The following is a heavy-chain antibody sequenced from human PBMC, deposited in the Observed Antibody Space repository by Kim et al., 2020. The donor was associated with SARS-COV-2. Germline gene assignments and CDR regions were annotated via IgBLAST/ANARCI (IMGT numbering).Heavy chain of an antibody. Sequence: GGSLRLSCAASGFNFEDSGMSWVRQVPGKGLEWVSGINWNAETTNYADSVKGRFTISRDNAKASLYLQMNGLRAEDTAFYFCTRDQWGTVVQGNIRADFDYWGQGTLVTVSS. CDR2: INWNAETT. J-gene: IGHJ4*02. D-gene: IGHD3-10*01. V-gene: IGHV3-20*04. CDR3: TRDQWGTVVQGNIRADFDY. CDR1: GFNFEDSG.